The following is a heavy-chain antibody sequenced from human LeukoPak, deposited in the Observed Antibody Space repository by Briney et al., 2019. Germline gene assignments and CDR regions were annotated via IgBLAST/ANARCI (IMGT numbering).Heavy chain of an antibody. J-gene: IGHJ4*02. CDR3: ARSPDYDSTGYDY. CDR1: SASISSGSLY. V-gene: IGHV4-61*02. Sequence: SQTLSLTCTVSSASISSGSLYWNWIRQPAGKRLEWIGRVYTSGTTNYNPSLKSRVTISVDTSKNHFSLKLSSVTAADTAVYYCARSPDYDSTGYDYWGQGTLVTVSS. D-gene: IGHD3-22*01. CDR2: VYTSGTT.